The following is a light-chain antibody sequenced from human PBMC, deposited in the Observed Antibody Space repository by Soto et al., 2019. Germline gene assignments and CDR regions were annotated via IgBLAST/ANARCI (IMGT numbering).Light chain of an antibody. CDR3: QQSYTTPIT. CDR1: QSINSY. Sequence: DIQMTQSPSSLSASVGDTVTLSCRASQSINSYLNWYQLHPGRAPKLLIYFASSLQGGVSSRFSGAGSETDFTLTISSLQPEDFATYFCQQSYTTPITFGQGTRL. V-gene: IGKV1-39*01. J-gene: IGKJ5*01. CDR2: FAS.